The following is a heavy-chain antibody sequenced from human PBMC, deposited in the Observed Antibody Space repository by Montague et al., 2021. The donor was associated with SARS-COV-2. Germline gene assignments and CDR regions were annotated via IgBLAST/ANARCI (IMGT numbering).Heavy chain of an antibody. J-gene: IGHJ4*02. D-gene: IGHD3-22*01. V-gene: IGHV4-34*01. CDR1: DGSFSDYS. CDR3: ARGRQHINMVVVVVTGGEYYFDF. CDR2: INHRGST. Sequence: SQTLSLTCAVYDGSFSDYSWTWIRQPPGKGLEWVGEINHRGSTNYNPSLKSRVTISVDTSKNQFSLKRTSVTAADTAVYYCARGRQHINMVVVVVTGGEYYFDFWGQGTLVAVSS.